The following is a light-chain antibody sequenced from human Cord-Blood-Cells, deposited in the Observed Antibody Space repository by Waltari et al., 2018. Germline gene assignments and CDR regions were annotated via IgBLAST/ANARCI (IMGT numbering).Light chain of an antibody. CDR1: QSISSW. J-gene: IGKJ1*01. CDR3: QQYNSYSWP. V-gene: IGKV1-5*01. CDR2: EAS. Sequence: DIQMIQSPSTLSASVGDRGTITFRASQSISSWLAWYQLKPGKAPKLLTYEASSLESGVPSRFSGSGSGTELTLTISSLQPDDCATYYCQQYNSYSWPFGQRTKVEIK.